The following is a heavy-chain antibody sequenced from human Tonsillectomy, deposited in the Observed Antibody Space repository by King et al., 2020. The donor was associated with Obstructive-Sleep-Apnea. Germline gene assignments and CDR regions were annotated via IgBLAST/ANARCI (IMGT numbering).Heavy chain of an antibody. Sequence: VQLVESGGGLVQPGRSLRLSCTASGFTFGVYAMSWFRQAPGKGLEWGGFIRSKAYGGATEYAASVKGRFTISRDDSKSIAYLQMNSLKTEDTAVYYCTRGDDFWSGYYYGMDVWGQGTTVTVSS. CDR1: GFTFGVYA. D-gene: IGHD3-3*01. J-gene: IGHJ6*02. V-gene: IGHV3-49*03. CDR3: TRGDDFWSGYYYGMDV. CDR2: IRSKAYGGAT.